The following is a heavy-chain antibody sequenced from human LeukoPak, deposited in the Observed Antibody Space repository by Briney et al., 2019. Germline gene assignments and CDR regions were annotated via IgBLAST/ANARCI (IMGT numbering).Heavy chain of an antibody. CDR3: TREERIGSGWLPRPLDY. CDR1: GYTLGDYA. V-gene: IGHV3-49*04. CDR2: IKSRAYGGTT. Sequence: GGSLTLSCTVSGYTLGDYAMRWVRRAPGEGLEWFGFIKSRAYGGTTEYSASLKGRFTVPRDEFKSIAYLQMNRLKTEDTAVYYCTREERIGSGWLPRPLDYWGQRTLVTVSS. J-gene: IGHJ4*02. D-gene: IGHD6-19*01.